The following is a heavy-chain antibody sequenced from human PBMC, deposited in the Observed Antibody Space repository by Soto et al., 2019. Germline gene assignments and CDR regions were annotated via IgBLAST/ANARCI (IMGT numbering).Heavy chain of an antibody. CDR2: ISYDGSNK. J-gene: IGHJ5*02. CDR1: GFTFSSYA. CDR3: ARDVYSSSWYEENWFDP. D-gene: IGHD6-13*01. Sequence: GGSLRLSCAASGFTFSSYAMHWVRQAPGKGLEWVAVISYDGSNKYYADSVKGRFTISRDNSKNTLYLQMNSLRAEDTAVYYCARDVYSSSWYEENWFDPWGQGTLVTVSS. V-gene: IGHV3-30-3*01.